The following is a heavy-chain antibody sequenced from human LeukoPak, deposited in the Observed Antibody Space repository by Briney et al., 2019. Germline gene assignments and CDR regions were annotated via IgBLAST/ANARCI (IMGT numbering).Heavy chain of an antibody. CDR2: IYYSGST. CDR1: GGSISSGGYY. Sequence: SQTLSLTCTVSGGSISSGGYYWSWIRQHPGKGLEWIGYIYYSGSTYYNPSLKSRVTISVDTSKNQFSLKLSSVTAADTAVYYCARGLVVPEGSGYYYYGMDVWGQGTTVTVSS. V-gene: IGHV4-31*03. D-gene: IGHD2-15*01. J-gene: IGHJ6*02. CDR3: ARGLVVPEGSGYYYYGMDV.